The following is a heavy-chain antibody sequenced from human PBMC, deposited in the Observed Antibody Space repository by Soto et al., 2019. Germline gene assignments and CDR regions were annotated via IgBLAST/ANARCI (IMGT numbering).Heavy chain of an antibody. Sequence: LRLSCAASGFTFSVYAMSWVRQAPGKGLECVSGISGSGGSTSYADSVKGRFTISRDNAKNTLSLQMNSLRAEDTAFYFCARATQSYYDTSGYYSYVHWGQGAQV. CDR2: ISGSGGST. D-gene: IGHD3-22*01. J-gene: IGHJ4*02. V-gene: IGHV3-23*01. CDR1: GFTFSVYA. CDR3: ARATQSYYDTSGYYSYVH.